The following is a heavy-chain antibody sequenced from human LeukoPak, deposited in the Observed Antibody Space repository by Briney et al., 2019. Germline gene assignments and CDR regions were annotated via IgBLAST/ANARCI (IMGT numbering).Heavy chain of an antibody. V-gene: IGHV3-66*02. Sequence: GGSLRLSCAASGFTVSSNYMSWVRQAPGKGLEGVSVVYSGGSTYYADSVTGRFTISRDNSKNTLYLQMNSLRAEDTAVYYCARQIYGDYISKDNWFDPWGQGTLVTVSS. D-gene: IGHD4-17*01. CDR2: VYSGGST. CDR1: GFTVSSNY. J-gene: IGHJ5*02. CDR3: ARQIYGDYISKDNWFDP.